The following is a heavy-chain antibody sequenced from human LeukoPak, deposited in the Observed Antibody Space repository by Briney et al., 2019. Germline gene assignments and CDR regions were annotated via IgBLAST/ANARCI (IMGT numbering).Heavy chain of an antibody. Sequence: GGSLRLSCGASGFTFSNYAMNWVRQVPGKGLEWLSGISRRGDTTYYTDSVKGRFTISRDNSNNTLYLQMNTLRADDTAVYYCSKATGPNSFRYIEYWGQGMLVTVSS. V-gene: IGHV3-23*01. CDR1: GFTFSNYA. J-gene: IGHJ4*02. D-gene: IGHD3-9*01. CDR2: ISRRGDTT. CDR3: SKATGPNSFRYIEY.